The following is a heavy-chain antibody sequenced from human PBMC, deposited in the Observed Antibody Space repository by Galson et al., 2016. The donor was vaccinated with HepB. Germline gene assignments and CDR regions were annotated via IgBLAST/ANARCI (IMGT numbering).Heavy chain of an antibody. V-gene: IGHV4-39*01. D-gene: IGHD3-9*01. Sequence: LSLTCTVSGASVSTTSYYWVWVRQPPGKGLDWIGSHYYSGGGFYSPSLKSRVTISVDTSKNQFSLNLNSVTAADTAVYYCARGGYFDWFNDLDSYAMDVWGQGTTVTV. CDR2: HYYSGGG. J-gene: IGHJ6*02. CDR1: GASVSTTSYY. CDR3: ARGGYFDWFNDLDSYAMDV.